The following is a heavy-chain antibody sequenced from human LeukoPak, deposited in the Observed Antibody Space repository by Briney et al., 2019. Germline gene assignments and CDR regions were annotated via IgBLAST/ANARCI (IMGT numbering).Heavy chain of an antibody. Sequence: GRSLTLSCAASGFTFTNYGMHWVRQAPGKGLEWVAAIQYDGSKTSYGDSVKGRFTNSRDTSKNTLYLQMNSLRAEDTAVYFCARDTDTNGHSSQLDPWGQGTLVTVSS. D-gene: IGHD2-8*01. CDR2: IQYDGSKT. J-gene: IGHJ5*02. CDR1: GFTFTNYG. CDR3: ARDTDTNGHSSQLDP. V-gene: IGHV3-33*05.